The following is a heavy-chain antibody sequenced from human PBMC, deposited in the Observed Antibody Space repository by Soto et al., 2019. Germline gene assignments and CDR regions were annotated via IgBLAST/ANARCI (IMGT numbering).Heavy chain of an antibody. D-gene: IGHD3-22*01. CDR1: GFTFSNAW. CDR2: IKSKTDGGTT. CDR3: TTGRMWLLLARATKIDY. Sequence: PGGSLRLSCAASGFTFSNAWMNWVRQAPGKGLEWVGRIKSKTDGGTTDYAAPVKGRFTISRDDSKNTLYLQMNSLKTEDTAVYYCTTGRMWLLLARATKIDYWGQGTLVTVSS. J-gene: IGHJ4*02. V-gene: IGHV3-15*07.